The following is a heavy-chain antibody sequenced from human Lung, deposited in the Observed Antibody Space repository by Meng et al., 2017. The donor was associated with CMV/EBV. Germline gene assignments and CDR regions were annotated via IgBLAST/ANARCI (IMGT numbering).Heavy chain of an antibody. D-gene: IGHD3-9*01. J-gene: IGHJ5*02. CDR2: SNWNGGIT. CDR3: VRDRRNILGWFDA. V-gene: IGHV3-20*01. Sequence: QLLAVRGLIVRPRASPRPCSATSGFISYEYAIRWVRQDPGKGLVWVWGSNWNGGITGYADSVKGRFTISRDNAKYSLFLQMNSLRAESTALYHCVRDRRNILGWFDAWGQGTLVTVSS. CDR1: GFISYEYA.